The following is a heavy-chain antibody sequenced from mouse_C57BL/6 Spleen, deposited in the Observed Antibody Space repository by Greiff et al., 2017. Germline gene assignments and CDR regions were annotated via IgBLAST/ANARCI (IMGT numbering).Heavy chain of an antibody. J-gene: IGHJ2*01. Sequence: VQLQQPGAELVMPGASVKLSCKASGYTFTSYWMHWVKQRPGQGLEWIGELDPSDSYTNYNQKFKGKSTLTVDKSSSTAYMQLSSLTSEDSAVYYCARFPSFYDYDGGFDYWGQGTTLTVSS. CDR3: ARFPSFYDYDGGFDY. CDR2: LDPSDSYT. V-gene: IGHV1-69*01. CDR1: GYTFTSYW. D-gene: IGHD2-4*01.